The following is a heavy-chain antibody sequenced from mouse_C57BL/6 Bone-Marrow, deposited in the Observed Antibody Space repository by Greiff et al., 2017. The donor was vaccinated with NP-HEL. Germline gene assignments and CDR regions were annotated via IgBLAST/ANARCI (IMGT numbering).Heavy chain of an antibody. V-gene: IGHV1-53*01. D-gene: IGHD3-2*02. Sequence: VQLKQPGTELVKPGASVKLSCKASGYTFTSYWMHWVKQRPGQGLEWIGNINPSNGGTNYNEKFKSKATLTVDKSSSTAYMQLSSLTSEDSAVYYCARPGSSGYVCYFDYWGQGTTLTVSS. CDR3: ARPGSSGYVCYFDY. CDR2: INPSNGGT. J-gene: IGHJ2*01. CDR1: GYTFTSYW.